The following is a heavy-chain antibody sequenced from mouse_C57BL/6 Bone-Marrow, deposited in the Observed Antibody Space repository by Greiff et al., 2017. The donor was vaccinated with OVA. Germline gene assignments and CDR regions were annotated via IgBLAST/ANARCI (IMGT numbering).Heavy chain of an antibody. CDR2: IDPSDSYT. CDR3: ARRGPDGSRSY. Sequence: QVQLQQPGAELVMPGASVKLSCKASGYTFTSYWMHWVKQRPGQGLEWIGEIDPSDSYTNYNQQFQGKSTLTVDKSSSTAYMQLSSRTSEDSAVYYCARRGPDGSRSYWGQGTTLTVSS. J-gene: IGHJ2*01. CDR1: GYTFTSYW. V-gene: IGHV1-69*01. D-gene: IGHD1-1*01.